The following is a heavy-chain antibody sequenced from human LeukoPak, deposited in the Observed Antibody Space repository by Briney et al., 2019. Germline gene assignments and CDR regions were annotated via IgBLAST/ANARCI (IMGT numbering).Heavy chain of an antibody. V-gene: IGHV3-7*03. J-gene: IGHJ3*02. CDR2: IKEDGSEK. CDR1: GLTFSRNW. D-gene: IGHD1-26*01. Sequence: PGGSLRLSCAVSGLTFSRNWMSWVRQAPGKGLEWVANIKEDGSEKYYVDSVKGRFTISRDNAKNSLYLQMNSLKTEDTAVYYCARGTVGPSDAFDIWGQGTMVTVSS. CDR3: ARGTVGPSDAFDI.